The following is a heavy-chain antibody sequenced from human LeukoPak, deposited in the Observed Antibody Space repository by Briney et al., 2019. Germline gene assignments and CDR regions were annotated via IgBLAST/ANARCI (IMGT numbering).Heavy chain of an antibody. D-gene: IGHD1-1*01. CDR1: GGSFSGYY. V-gene: IGHV4-34*01. Sequence: SETLSLTCAVYGGSFSGYYWSWIRQPPGKGLEWIGEINHSGSTNYNPSLKSRVTISVDTSKNQFSLKLSSVTAADTAVYYCARDSLRGTLEPGGFDPWGQGTLVTVSS. CDR2: INHSGST. J-gene: IGHJ5*02. CDR3: ARDSLRGTLEPGGFDP.